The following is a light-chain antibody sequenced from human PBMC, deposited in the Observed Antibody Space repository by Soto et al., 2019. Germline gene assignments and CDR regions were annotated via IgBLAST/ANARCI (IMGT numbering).Light chain of an antibody. CDR2: EAS. Sequence: DLQMTQSPSTLSASVGDRVTITCRASQSISGSLAWYQQKPGKAPKLLIYEASNLKSGVPSRFSGSGSGTEYTLTLSSLQPDDSASYYCQQYNGFWTFGQGTRVEIK. CDR1: QSISGS. V-gene: IGKV1-5*03. J-gene: IGKJ1*01. CDR3: QQYNGFWT.